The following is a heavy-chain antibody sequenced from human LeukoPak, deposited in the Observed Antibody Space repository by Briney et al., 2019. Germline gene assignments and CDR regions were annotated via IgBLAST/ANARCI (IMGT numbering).Heavy chain of an antibody. CDR3: ARDALAAAGTSHFDY. Sequence: SETLSLTCTVSGGSISSGGYYWSWIRQPPGKGLEWIGYIYHSGSTYYNPSLKSRVTISVDRSKNQFSLKLSSVTAADTAVYYCARDALAAAGTSHFDYWGQGTLVTVSS. CDR1: GGSISSGGYY. V-gene: IGHV4-30-2*01. D-gene: IGHD6-13*01. CDR2: IYHSGST. J-gene: IGHJ4*02.